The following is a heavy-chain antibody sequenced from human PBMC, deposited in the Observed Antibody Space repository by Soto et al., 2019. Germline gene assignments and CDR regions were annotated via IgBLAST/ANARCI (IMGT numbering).Heavy chain of an antibody. CDR1: GFTFSSYA. Sequence: GGSLRLSCAASGFTFSSYAMSWVRQAPGKGLEWVSAISGSGGNTYYADSVKGRFTISRDNSKNTLYLQMNSLRAEDTAVYYCAKDQSGYSSSWYGYYYYYGMDIWGQGTTVTVSS. D-gene: IGHD6-13*01. V-gene: IGHV3-23*01. CDR3: AKDQSGYSSSWYGYYYYYGMDI. CDR2: ISGSGGNT. J-gene: IGHJ6*02.